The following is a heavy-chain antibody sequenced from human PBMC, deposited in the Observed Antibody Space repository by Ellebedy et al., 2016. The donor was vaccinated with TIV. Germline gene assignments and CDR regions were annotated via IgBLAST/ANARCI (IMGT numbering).Heavy chain of an antibody. V-gene: IGHV1-46*04. CDR2: INPSTGST. CDR3: ARSRSSGWLHTPDY. CDR1: GYTFTSYF. J-gene: IGHJ4*02. Sequence: AASVKVSCKASGYTFTSYFIHWVRQAPGQGPEWMGIINPSTGSTTYAQKLQGRVTMTRDTSTSTVYMELSSLRSEDPAVYFCARSRSSGWLHTPDYWGQGTLVTVSS. D-gene: IGHD6-19*01.